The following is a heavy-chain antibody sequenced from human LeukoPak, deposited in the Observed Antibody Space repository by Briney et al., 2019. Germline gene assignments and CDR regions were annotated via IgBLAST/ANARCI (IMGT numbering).Heavy chain of an antibody. CDR1: GFIFDDYA. Sequence: GGSLRLSCAVSGFIFDDYAMHWVRQAPGKGLEWVSGITWGRDNLAYAASVKGRFTISRDNAKNSLYLQMNSLRAEDTAVYYCARSRRYYDSSGREYFQHWGQGTLVTVSS. J-gene: IGHJ1*01. CDR3: ARSRRYYDSSGREYFQH. CDR2: ITWGRDNL. V-gene: IGHV3-9*01. D-gene: IGHD3-22*01.